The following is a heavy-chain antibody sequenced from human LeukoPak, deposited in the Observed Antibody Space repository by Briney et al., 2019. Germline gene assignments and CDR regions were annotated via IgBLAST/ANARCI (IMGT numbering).Heavy chain of an antibody. Sequence: GESLRLSCAASGFTFISYAMSWVRQAPGKGLEWVSVISGSGGSTYYADSVKGRFTISRDNSKNTLYLQMNSLRAEDTAVYYCAKGSHYYDSSGVPAYYFDYWGQGTLVTVSS. J-gene: IGHJ4*02. D-gene: IGHD3-22*01. V-gene: IGHV3-23*01. CDR3: AKGSHYYDSSGVPAYYFDY. CDR1: GFTFISYA. CDR2: ISGSGGST.